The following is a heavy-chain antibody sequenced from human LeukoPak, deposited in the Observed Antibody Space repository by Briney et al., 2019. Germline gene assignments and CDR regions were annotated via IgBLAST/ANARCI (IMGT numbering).Heavy chain of an antibody. CDR2: MNPNSGNT. J-gene: IGHJ5*02. D-gene: IGHD3-9*01. CDR1: GYTFTSYD. CDR3: ARGRVRSYYDILTGPTWFDP. Sequence: ASVKVSCKASGYTFTSYDINWVRQATGLGLEWMGWMNPNSGNTGYAQKFQGRVTMTRNTSISTAYMELSSLRSEDTAVYYCARGRVRSYYDILTGPTWFDPWGQGTLVTVSS. V-gene: IGHV1-8*01.